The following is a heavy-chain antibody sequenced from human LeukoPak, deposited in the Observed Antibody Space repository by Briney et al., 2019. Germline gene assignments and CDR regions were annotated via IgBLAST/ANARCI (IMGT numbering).Heavy chain of an antibody. CDR3: ARDRARESYRAGFVNWFDP. CDR2: MNPNSGNT. D-gene: IGHD3-16*02. Sequence: SVKLSCKASGYTFTSYDINWVPQATGQGLEWMGWMNPNSGNTGYTQKFQGRATITRNTSISTAYMELSSVRSEDTAVYYCARDRARESYRAGFVNWFDPWGQGTLVTVSS. V-gene: IGHV1-8*03. J-gene: IGHJ5*02. CDR1: GYTFTSYD.